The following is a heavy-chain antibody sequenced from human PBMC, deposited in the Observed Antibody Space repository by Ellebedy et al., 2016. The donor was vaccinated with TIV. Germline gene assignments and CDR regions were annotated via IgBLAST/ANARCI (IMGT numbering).Heavy chain of an antibody. D-gene: IGHD3-22*01. Sequence: MPSETLSLTCTVSGGSISSGGYYWSWIRQHPGTGLEWIGYIYYSGSTYTDPSLRRRVTISVDTSKNQFPLKLRSVTAADTAVYYCAREGPYDSNGVDYWGQGTLVIVSS. J-gene: IGHJ4*02. CDR1: GGSISSGGYY. CDR3: AREGPYDSNGVDY. CDR2: IYYSGST. V-gene: IGHV4-31*03.